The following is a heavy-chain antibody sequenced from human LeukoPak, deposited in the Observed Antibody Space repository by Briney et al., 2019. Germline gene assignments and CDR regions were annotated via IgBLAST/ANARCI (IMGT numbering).Heavy chain of an antibody. D-gene: IGHD3-10*01. CDR3: ARGFITMVRDNWFDP. CDR2: IIPIFGTA. J-gene: IGHJ5*02. Sequence: SVKVPCKASGGTFSSYAISWVRQAPGQGLEWMGGIIPIFGTANYAQKFQGRVTITADESTSTAYMELSSLRSEDTAVYYCARGFITMVRDNWFDPWGQGTLVTVSS. V-gene: IGHV1-69*13. CDR1: GGTFSSYA.